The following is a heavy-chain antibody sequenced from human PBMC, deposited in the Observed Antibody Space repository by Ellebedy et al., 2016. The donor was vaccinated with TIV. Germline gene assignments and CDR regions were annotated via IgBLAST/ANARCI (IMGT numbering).Heavy chain of an antibody. Sequence: GSLRLSCVASGFTFSTYPLSWIRQPPGKGLEWIGEITHSGSTNYNPSPKSRVTISVDTSKNQFSLNLSSVTAADTAVYYCARGLARDYWGQGTLVTVSS. CDR3: ARGLARDY. V-gene: IGHV4-34*01. CDR2: ITHSGST. J-gene: IGHJ4*02. CDR1: GFTFSTYP.